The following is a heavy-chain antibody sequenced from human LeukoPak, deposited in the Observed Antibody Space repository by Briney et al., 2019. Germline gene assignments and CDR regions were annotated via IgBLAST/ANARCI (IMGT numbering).Heavy chain of an antibody. CDR1: GFTFSSYA. Sequence: GGSLRLSCAASGFTFSSYAMHWVRQAPGKGLEWAAVISYDGSNKYYADSVKGRFTISRDNSKNTLYLQMNSLRAEDTAVYYCAREGDGYKPFDYWGQGTLVTVSS. J-gene: IGHJ4*02. CDR2: ISYDGSNK. D-gene: IGHD5-24*01. V-gene: IGHV3-30*04. CDR3: AREGDGYKPFDY.